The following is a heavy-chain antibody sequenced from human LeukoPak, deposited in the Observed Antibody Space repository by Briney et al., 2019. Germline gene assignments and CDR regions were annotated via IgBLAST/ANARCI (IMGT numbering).Heavy chain of an antibody. V-gene: IGHV4-4*09. CDR3: ARGYSGYSSGWYQSWFDP. J-gene: IGHJ5*02. Sequence: SETLSLTCTVSGGSISSYYWSWIRQPPGKGLEWIGYIYTSGSTNYNPSLKGRVTISVDTSKNQFSLKLSSVTAADTAVYYCARGYSGYSSGWYQSWFDPWGQGTLVTVSS. D-gene: IGHD6-19*01. CDR2: IYTSGST. CDR1: GGSISSYY.